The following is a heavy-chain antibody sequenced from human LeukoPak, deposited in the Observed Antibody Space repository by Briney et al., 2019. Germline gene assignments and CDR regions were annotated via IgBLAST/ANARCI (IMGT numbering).Heavy chain of an antibody. V-gene: IGHV3-21*01. Sequence: GGSLRLSCAASGFTFSSYSMNWVRQAPGKGLEWVSSISSSGSYIYYADSVKGRFTISRDNAKNSLYLQMSSLRAEDTAVYYCARGPTHYFDTSGYFDYWGQGILVTVSS. CDR1: GFTFSSYS. CDR2: ISSSGSYI. CDR3: ARGPTHYFDTSGYFDY. D-gene: IGHD3-22*01. J-gene: IGHJ4*02.